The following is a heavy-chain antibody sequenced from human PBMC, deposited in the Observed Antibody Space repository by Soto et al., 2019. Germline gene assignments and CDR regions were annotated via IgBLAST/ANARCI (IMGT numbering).Heavy chain of an antibody. CDR3: AGAAGRFGELFWFDP. CDR1: GYTFTSYN. D-gene: IGHD3-10*01. V-gene: IGHV1-46*01. CDR2: INPRGFFT. J-gene: IGHJ5*02. Sequence: QVQLVQSGAEVKKPGASVKVSCKASGYTFTSYNIHWVRQAPGQGLEWVGMINPRGFFTTYAQKFRGRVTMTGDTSTSVVYMEPTNLRSEDTAVYYCAGAAGRFGELFWFDPWGQGTLVSVSS.